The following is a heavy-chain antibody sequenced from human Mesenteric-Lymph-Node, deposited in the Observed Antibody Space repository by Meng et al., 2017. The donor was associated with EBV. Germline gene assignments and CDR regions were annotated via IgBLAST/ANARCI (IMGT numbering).Heavy chain of an antibody. CDR1: CDDISSSSW. V-gene: IGHV4-4*02. Sequence: QVQRQEWGPGLVKPSGTLSLRCSVACDDISSSSWWSWVRQHPGKWLEWLGEIYHSSGTTNYNPSLKSRVTISLDKSKNQFSLNLSSVTAADTAVYYCARLPPTTGYGTARSYWGQGTLVTVSS. J-gene: IGHJ4*02. D-gene: IGHD6-13*01. CDR3: ARLPPTTGYGTARSY. CDR2: IYHSSGTT.